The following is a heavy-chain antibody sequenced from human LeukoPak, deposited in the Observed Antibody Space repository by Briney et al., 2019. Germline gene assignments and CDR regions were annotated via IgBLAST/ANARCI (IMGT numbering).Heavy chain of an antibody. D-gene: IGHD6-6*01. CDR3: ARGPIAARPDNWFDP. V-gene: IGHV1-69*05. CDR2: IIPIFGTA. Sequence: SVKVSCKASGGTFSNYAISWVRQAPGQGLEWMGRIIPIFGTANYAQKFQGRVTITTDESTSTAYMELSSLRSEDTAVYYCARGPIAARPDNWFDPWGQGTLVTVSS. J-gene: IGHJ5*02. CDR1: GGTFSNYA.